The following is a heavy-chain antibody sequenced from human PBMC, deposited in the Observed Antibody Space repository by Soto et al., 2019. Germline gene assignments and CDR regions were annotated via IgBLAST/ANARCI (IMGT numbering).Heavy chain of an antibody. CDR2: ISGSGGST. Sequence: LRLSCAASGFTFSSYAMSWVRQAPGKGLEWVSAISGSGGSTYYADSVKGRFTISRDNSKNTLYLQMNSLRAEDTAVYYCAKDGDYVWGSYRQAKYFDYWGQGTLVTVSS. D-gene: IGHD3-16*02. CDR3: AKDGDYVWGSYRQAKYFDY. J-gene: IGHJ4*02. CDR1: GFTFSSYA. V-gene: IGHV3-23*01.